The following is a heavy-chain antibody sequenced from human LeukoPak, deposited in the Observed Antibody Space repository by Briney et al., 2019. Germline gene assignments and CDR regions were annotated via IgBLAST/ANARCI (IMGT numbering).Heavy chain of an antibody. CDR1: GFTFGDYW. D-gene: IGHD5-18*01. Sequence: PGGSLRLSCAASGFTFGDYWMNWVRQPPGKGLEWVANIKQDGSEKNYVDSVKGRFTISRDNAKNSLYLQVNSLRAEDTAVYYCARDLSGVTGYTYGRGIDYWGQGTLVTVSS. V-gene: IGHV3-7*01. CDR3: ARDLSGVTGYTYGRGIDY. CDR2: IKQDGSEK. J-gene: IGHJ4*02.